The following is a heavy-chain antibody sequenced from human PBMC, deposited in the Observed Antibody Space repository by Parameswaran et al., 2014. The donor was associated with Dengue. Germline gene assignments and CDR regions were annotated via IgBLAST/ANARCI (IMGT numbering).Heavy chain of an antibody. V-gene: IGHV1-8*01. CDR2: MNPNSGNT. CDR3: ARGFGAPYYYYYYGMDV. D-gene: IGHD3-16*01. Sequence: WVRQAPGQGLEWMGWMNPNSGNTGYAQKFQGRVTMTRNTSISTAYMELSSLRSEDTAVYYCARGFGAPYYYYYYGMDVWGQGTTVTVSS. J-gene: IGHJ6*02.